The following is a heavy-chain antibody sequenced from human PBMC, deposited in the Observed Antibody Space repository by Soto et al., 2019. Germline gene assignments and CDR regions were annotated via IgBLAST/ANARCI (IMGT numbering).Heavy chain of an antibody. CDR2: ISSSSSTI. J-gene: IGHJ4*02. CDR3: ARDPITMILGGPFDY. CDR1: GFXFSSYS. V-gene: IGHV3-48*02. D-gene: IGHD3-22*01. Sequence: GGSLRLSCAASGFXFSSYSMNWVRQAPGKGLEWVSYISSSSSTIYYADSVKGRFTISRDNAKNSLFLQMNSLRDEDTAVYYCARDPITMILGGPFDYWGQGTLVTVSS.